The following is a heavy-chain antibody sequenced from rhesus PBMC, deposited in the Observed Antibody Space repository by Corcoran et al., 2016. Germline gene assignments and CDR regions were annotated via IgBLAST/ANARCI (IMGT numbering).Heavy chain of an antibody. Sequence: EVQLVQSGAEVKKPGASVKISCKASGYTFTDYYLHWVRQAPGKGLGWMGRGYPEEGEAIRAQKFQVRVPITADRSAGAAYMGLSSLRSEDTAVYCCARFGAAADYWGQGVLVTVSS. V-gene: IGHV1-111*02. CDR3: ARFGAAADY. D-gene: IGHD6-25*01. J-gene: IGHJ4*01. CDR2: GYPEEGEA. CDR1: GYTFTDYY.